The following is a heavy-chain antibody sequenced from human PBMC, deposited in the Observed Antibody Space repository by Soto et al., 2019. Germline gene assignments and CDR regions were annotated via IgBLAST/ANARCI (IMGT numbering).Heavy chain of an antibody. J-gene: IGHJ4*02. CDR3: AKSGPPITMIVVPHSYFDY. V-gene: IGHV3-74*01. Sequence: GGSLRRSCAASGFTFGPFWLHWVRQAPGQGLVWLSHINSDGRTIVYADSVKGRFTISRDNAKNKLYLQMNSLRAEDTAVYYCAKSGPPITMIVVPHSYFDYWGQGT. D-gene: IGHD3-22*01. CDR2: INSDGRTI. CDR1: GFTFGPFW.